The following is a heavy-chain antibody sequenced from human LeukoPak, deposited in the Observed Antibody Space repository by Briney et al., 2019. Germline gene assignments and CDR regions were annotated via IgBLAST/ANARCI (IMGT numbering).Heavy chain of an antibody. CDR3: ARGVTTNLSPLGTHYYYYYMDV. CDR2: MNPNSGNT. D-gene: IGHD4-17*01. V-gene: IGHV1-8*01. CDR1: GYTFTSYD. Sequence: ASVKVSCKASGYTFTSYDINWVRQATGQGLEWMGWMNPNSGNTGYAQKFQGRVTITADESTSTAYMELSSLRSEDTAVYYCARGVTTNLSPLGTHYYYYYMDVWGKGTTVTVSS. J-gene: IGHJ6*03.